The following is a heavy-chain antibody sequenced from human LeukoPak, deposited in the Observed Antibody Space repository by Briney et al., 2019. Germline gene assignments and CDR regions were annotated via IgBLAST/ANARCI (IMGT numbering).Heavy chain of an antibody. Sequence: SETLSLTCAVYGGSFSGYYCSWIRQPPGKGLEWIGEINHSGSTNYNPSLKSRVTISVDTSKNQFSLKLSSVTAADTAVYYCARGPARVGATPLDYWGQGTLVTVSS. V-gene: IGHV4-34*01. J-gene: IGHJ4*02. CDR2: INHSGST. CDR1: GGSFSGYY. CDR3: ARGPARVGATPLDY. D-gene: IGHD1-26*01.